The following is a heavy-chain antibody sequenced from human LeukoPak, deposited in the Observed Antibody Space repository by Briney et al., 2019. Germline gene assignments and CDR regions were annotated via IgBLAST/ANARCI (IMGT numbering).Heavy chain of an antibody. D-gene: IGHD5-12*01. V-gene: IGHV3-30-3*01. CDR3: ARGPYSGYDGPDY. CDR2: ISYDGSNK. Sequence: GGSLRLSCAASGFTFSSYAMHWVRQAPGKGLEWVAVISYDGSNKYYADSVKGRFTISRDNSKNTLYLQTNSLRAEDTAVYYCARGPYSGYDGPDYWGQGTLVTVSS. CDR1: GFTFSSYA. J-gene: IGHJ4*02.